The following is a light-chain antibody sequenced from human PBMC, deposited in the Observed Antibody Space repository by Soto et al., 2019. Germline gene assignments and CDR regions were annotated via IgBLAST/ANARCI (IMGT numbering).Light chain of an antibody. J-gene: IGLJ1*01. CDR1: SSNIGRNT. Sequence: VLTQPPSVLETPGQVVPILCFESSSNIGRNTVNWYQQLPGTAPKLVIYSNNQRPSGVPDRFSGSKSGTSGSLAISGLQSEDEADYYCAAWDNSLSEYVFGTGTKVTVL. V-gene: IGLV1-44*01. CDR3: AAWDNSLSEYV. CDR2: SNN.